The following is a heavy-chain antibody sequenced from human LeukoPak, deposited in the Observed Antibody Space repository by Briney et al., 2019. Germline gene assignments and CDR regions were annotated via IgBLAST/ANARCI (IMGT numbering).Heavy chain of an antibody. CDR1: GFTFSSYG. CDR2: IRYEGSNK. CDR3: AKVGIAAAGTDY. J-gene: IGHJ4*02. D-gene: IGHD6-13*01. Sequence: GGSLRLSCAASGFTFSSYGMPWVRQAPGKGLEWVAFIRYEGSNKYYADSVKGRFTISRDNSKNTLYLQMNSLRAEDTAVYYCAKVGIAAAGTDYWGQGTLVTVSS. V-gene: IGHV3-30*02.